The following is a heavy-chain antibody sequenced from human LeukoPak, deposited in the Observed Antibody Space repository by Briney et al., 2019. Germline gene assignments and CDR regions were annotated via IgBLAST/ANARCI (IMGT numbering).Heavy chain of an antibody. J-gene: IGHJ4*02. CDR2: IYYSGST. CDR1: GGSISSYY. Sequence: SETLSLTCTVSGGSISSYYWSWIRQPPGKGLEWIGYIYYSGSTNCNPSLKSRVTISVDTSKNQFSLKLSSVTAADTAVYYCARHLTYYFDYWGQGTLVTVSS. CDR3: ARHLTYYFDY. V-gene: IGHV4-59*08. D-gene: IGHD3-9*01.